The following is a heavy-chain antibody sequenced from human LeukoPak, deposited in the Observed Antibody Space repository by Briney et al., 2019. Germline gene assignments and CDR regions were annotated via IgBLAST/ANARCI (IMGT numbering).Heavy chain of an antibody. Sequence: GGSLRLSCADSGFTFSSYAMTWVRQAPGEGLEWVSSISSSSSYIYYADSVKGRFTISRDNAKNSLYLQMNSLRAEDTAVYYCARGLSSSPAFDYWGQGTLVTVSS. V-gene: IGHV3-21*01. D-gene: IGHD6-6*01. CDR2: ISSSSSYI. J-gene: IGHJ4*02. CDR3: ARGLSSSPAFDY. CDR1: GFTFSSYA.